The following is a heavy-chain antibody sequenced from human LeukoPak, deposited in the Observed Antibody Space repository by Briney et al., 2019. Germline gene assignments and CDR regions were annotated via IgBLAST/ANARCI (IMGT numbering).Heavy chain of an antibody. CDR3: AXXXXXXXXXCYRTRYYFDY. Sequence: SETLSLTCAVYGGSFSGYYWSWIRQPPGKGLEWIGEINHSGSTNYNPSLKSRVTISVDTSKNQFSLKLSSVTAGDTAVYYCAXXXXXXXXXCYRTRYYFDYWGQGTLVTVSS. CDR2: INHSGST. J-gene: IGHJ4*02. D-gene: IGHD2-8*01. V-gene: IGHV4-34*01. CDR1: GGSFSGYY.